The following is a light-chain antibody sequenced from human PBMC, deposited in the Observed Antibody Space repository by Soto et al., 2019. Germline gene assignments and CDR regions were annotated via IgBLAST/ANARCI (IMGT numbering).Light chain of an antibody. CDR1: QSVSSY. Sequence: EIVMTQSPATLSGSPVGIVTLSFRASQSVSSYLAWYQQKPGQAPRLLIYDASSRATGIPVRFSGSGSGTEFTLTISSLQSEDFGVYYCQQNKDWPGTFGQGTKVDIK. V-gene: IGKV3-15*01. J-gene: IGKJ1*01. CDR2: DAS. CDR3: QQNKDWPGT.